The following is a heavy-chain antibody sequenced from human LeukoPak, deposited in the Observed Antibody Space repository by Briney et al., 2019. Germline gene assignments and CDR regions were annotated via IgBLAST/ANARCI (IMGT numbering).Heavy chain of an antibody. CDR2: IFYSGNT. CDR3: ARHSRVLVTVIEYFQH. CDR1: GDSISGSNYY. V-gene: IGHV4-39*01. D-gene: IGHD2-21*02. Sequence: PSETLSLTCTVSGDSISGSNYYWVWIRQPPGKGLEWIGSIFYSGNTYYNPSLKSRVTISVDTSKNQFSLRLSSVSAADTAIYYRARHSRVLVTVIEYFQHWGQGTLVTVSS. J-gene: IGHJ1*01.